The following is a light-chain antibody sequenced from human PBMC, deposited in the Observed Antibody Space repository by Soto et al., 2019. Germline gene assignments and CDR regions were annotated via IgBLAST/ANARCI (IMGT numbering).Light chain of an antibody. CDR2: EVN. CDR1: SSDIGAYNY. CDR3: TSYGGSYTYV. J-gene: IGLJ1*01. V-gene: IGLV2-8*01. Sequence: QSALTQPPSASGSPGQSVTISCTGTSSDIGAYNYVSWFQQHPGEAPKLIISEVNKRPSGVPDRFSGSKSGNTASLTVSGLQAEDEADYYCTSYGGSYTYVFATGTKLTVL.